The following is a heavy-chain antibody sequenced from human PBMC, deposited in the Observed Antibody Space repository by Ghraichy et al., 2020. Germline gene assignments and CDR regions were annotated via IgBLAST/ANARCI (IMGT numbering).Heavy chain of an antibody. V-gene: IGHV3-30*18. CDR3: AKDRTGIVAPFDY. D-gene: IGHD6-13*01. CDR1: GFTFSHYD. J-gene: IGHJ4*02. CDR2: ISYDGSNK. Sequence: GGSLRLSCAASGFTFSHYDMHWVRQAPGKGLEWVAVISYDGSNKYYADSVKGRFTISRDNSKNTLYLQMNSLRGEDTAVYYCAKDRTGIVAPFDYWGQGTLVTVSS.